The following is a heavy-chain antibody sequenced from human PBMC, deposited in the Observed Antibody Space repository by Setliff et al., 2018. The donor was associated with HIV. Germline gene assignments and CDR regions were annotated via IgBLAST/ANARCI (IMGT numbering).Heavy chain of an antibody. J-gene: IGHJ4*02. CDR2: MNPNSGNT. CDR3: ARVFSGISGWFLFDY. CDR1: GYTFSSYD. Sequence: GASVKVSCKASGYTFSSYDINWVRQATGQGLEWMGWMNPNSGNTKYSQKFQGRVTITRATSARTAYMELSSLRSEDTAVYYCARVFSGISGWFLFDYWGQGTLVTVPQ. D-gene: IGHD6-19*01. V-gene: IGHV1-8*03.